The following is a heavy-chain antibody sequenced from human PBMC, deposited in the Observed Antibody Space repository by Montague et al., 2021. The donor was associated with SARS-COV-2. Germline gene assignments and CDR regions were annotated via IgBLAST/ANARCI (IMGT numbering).Heavy chain of an antibody. Sequence: SETLSLTCAVYGGSFNGYYWNWIRQPPGKGLEWIGEISDIGSTTYNPSLESRLTTSVDRSKNQFSLRLTSVTAADTAVYYCVRVRECSGGSCYGPDDDAFDIWGQGTMVTVSS. CDR3: VRVRECSGGSCYGPDDDAFDI. D-gene: IGHD2-15*01. CDR1: GGSFNGYY. V-gene: IGHV4-34*01. CDR2: ISDIGST. J-gene: IGHJ3*02.